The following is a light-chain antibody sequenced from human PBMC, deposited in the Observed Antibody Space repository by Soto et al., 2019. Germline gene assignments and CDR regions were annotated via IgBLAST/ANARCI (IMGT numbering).Light chain of an antibody. V-gene: IGLV2-14*01. CDR3: CSYTTSNTRQIV. CDR1: SSDVGGTNY. Sequence: QSALTQPASVSGSPGQSITISCTGTSSDVGGTNYVSWYQQHPGKAPKFMIYDVSNRPSGVSNRFSGSKSGNTASLTISGLQAEDEADYYCCSYTTSNTRQIVFGTGTQLTVL. J-gene: IGLJ1*01. CDR2: DVS.